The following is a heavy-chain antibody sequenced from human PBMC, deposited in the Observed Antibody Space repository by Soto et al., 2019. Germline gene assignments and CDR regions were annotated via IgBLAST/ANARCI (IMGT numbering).Heavy chain of an antibody. CDR1: GGSISSSSYY. CDR3: ARVRGSYCGGDCYPPTPNWVDP. D-gene: IGHD2-21*02. V-gene: IGHV4-39*07. J-gene: IGHJ5*02. Sequence: PSETLSLTCTVSGGSISSSSYYWGWIRQPPGKGLEWIGSIYYSGSTYYNPSLKSRVSISVDRSKNQFSLRLSSVTAADTAVYYCARVRGSYCGGDCYPPTPNWVDPWGQGTLVTVSS. CDR2: IYYSGST.